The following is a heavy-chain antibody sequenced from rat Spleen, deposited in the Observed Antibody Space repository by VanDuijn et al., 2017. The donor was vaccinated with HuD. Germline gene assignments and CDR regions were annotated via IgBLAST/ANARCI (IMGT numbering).Heavy chain of an antibody. CDR2: ISYVGPTT. CDR3: TTRPYYSSLNWFPY. CDR1: GFTFSDYY. J-gene: IGHJ3*01. D-gene: IGHD1-2*01. V-gene: IGHV5-20*01. Sequence: EVQLVESDGALVQPGRSLKLSCAASGFTFSDYYMAWVRQAPTKGLEWVATISYVGPTTYYRDSVKGRFTISRDNAKSTLYLQIDSLRSEDTATYYCTTRPYYSSLNWFPYWGQGTLVTVSS.